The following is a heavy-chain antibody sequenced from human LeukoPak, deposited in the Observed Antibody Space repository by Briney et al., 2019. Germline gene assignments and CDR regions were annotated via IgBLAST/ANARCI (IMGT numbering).Heavy chain of an antibody. V-gene: IGHV4-61*02. CDR3: ARDYDDSSGDWFDP. CDR1: GGSISSGSYY. J-gene: IGHJ5*02. D-gene: IGHD3-22*01. Sequence: PSETLSLTCTVSGGSISSGSYYWSWIRQPAGKGPEWIGRIYTSGSTNYNPSLKSRVTISVDTSKNQFSLKLSSVTAADTAVYYCARDYDDSSGDWFDPWGQGTLVTVSS. CDR2: IYTSGST.